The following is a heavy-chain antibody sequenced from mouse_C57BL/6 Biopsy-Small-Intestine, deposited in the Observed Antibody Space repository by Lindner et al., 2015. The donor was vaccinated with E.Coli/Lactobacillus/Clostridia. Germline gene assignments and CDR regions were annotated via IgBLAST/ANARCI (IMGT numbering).Heavy chain of an antibody. J-gene: IGHJ1*03. V-gene: IGHV1-9*01. D-gene: IGHD1-3*01. CDR3: VFNSYWYFDV. Sequence: VQLQESGAELMKPGASVQLSCKATGYTFTGYWIEWVKQRPGHGLEWIGEILPGNFITNYNEKFKGKATFTADTSSNTAYMQLSSLTTEDSAIYYCVFNSYWYFDVWAQGPRSPSPQ. CDR1: GYTFTGYW. CDR2: ILPGNFIT.